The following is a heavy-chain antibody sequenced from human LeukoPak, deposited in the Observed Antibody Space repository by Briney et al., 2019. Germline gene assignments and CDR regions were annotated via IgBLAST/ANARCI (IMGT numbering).Heavy chain of an antibody. CDR1: GFTFNSYW. Sequence: GGSLRLSCAASGFTFNSYWMHWVRHAPGKGLVWVSRINPDGSTTSYADSVKGRFTISRDNAKDTLYLQMNSLRAEDTAVYYCARPFSLLGSSFPFDYWGQGTLVTVSS. CDR3: ARPFSLLGSSFPFDY. D-gene: IGHD2-15*01. V-gene: IGHV3-74*01. CDR2: INPDGSTT. J-gene: IGHJ4*02.